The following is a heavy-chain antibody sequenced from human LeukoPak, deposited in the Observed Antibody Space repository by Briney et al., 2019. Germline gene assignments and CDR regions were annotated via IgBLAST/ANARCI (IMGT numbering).Heavy chain of an antibody. D-gene: IGHD2-2*01. CDR2: IIPIFGTA. Sequence: ALVKVSCKASGATFSSYAISWVRQAPGQGLEWMGGIIPIFGTANYAQKFQGRVTITTDESTSTAYMELSSLRSEDTAVYYCVVTAATGFDPWVQGTLVTVSS. J-gene: IGHJ5*02. CDR1: GATFSSYA. V-gene: IGHV1-69*05. CDR3: VVTAATGFDP.